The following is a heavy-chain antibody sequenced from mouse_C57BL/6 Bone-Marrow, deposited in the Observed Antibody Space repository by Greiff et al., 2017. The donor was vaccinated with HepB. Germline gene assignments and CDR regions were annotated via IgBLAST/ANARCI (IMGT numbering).Heavy chain of an antibody. CDR2: ISNGGGST. V-gene: IGHV5-12*01. CDR3: ARHSHYAMDY. Sequence: EVQGVESGGGLVQPGGSLKLSCAASGFTFSDYYMYWVRQTPEKRLEWVAYISNGGGSTYYPDTVKGRFTISRDNAKNTLYLQMSRLKSEDTAMYYCARHSHYAMDYWGQGTSVTVSS. CDR1: GFTFSDYY. J-gene: IGHJ4*01.